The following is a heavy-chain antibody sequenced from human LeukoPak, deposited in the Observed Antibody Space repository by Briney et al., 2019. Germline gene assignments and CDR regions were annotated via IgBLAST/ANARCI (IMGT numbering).Heavy chain of an antibody. Sequence: SETLSLTCTVSGGSISSYYWSWLRQPAGKGLEWIGRIYTSGSTNYNPSLKSRVTMSVDTYKNQFSLKLSSVTAADTAVYYCARTKYGGTPSSNWFDTWGQGTLVTVSS. CDR2: IYTSGST. CDR3: ARTKYGGTPSSNWFDT. D-gene: IGHD4-23*01. J-gene: IGHJ5*02. V-gene: IGHV4-4*07. CDR1: GGSISSYY.